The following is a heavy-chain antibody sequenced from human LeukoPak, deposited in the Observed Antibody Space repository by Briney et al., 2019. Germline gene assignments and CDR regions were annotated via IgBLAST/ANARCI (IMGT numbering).Heavy chain of an antibody. J-gene: IGHJ4*02. D-gene: IGHD1-26*01. CDR2: IIPIFGIA. Sequence: SVNVSCKASGGTFSSYAISWVRQAPGQGLEWMGRIIPIFGIANYAQKFQGRVTITADKSTSTAYMELSSLRSEDTAVYYCARVLGSDLDYWGQGTLVTVSS. CDR3: ARVLGSDLDY. CDR1: GGTFSSYA. V-gene: IGHV1-69*04.